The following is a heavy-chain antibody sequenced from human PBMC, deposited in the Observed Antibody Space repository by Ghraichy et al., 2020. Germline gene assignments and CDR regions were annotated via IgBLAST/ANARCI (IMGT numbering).Heavy chain of an antibody. V-gene: IGHV3-23*01. Sequence: GGSLRLSCAASGFTFSRYAMSWVRQAPGKGLEWVSSISGSGGDTYYADSVKGRFTISRDNSKNTLFLQMNSLRAEDTAVYYCAKDLERVRGPTDFWGQGTLVTVSA. J-gene: IGHJ4*02. CDR1: GFTFSRYA. CDR2: ISGSGGDT. D-gene: IGHD3-10*01. CDR3: AKDLERVRGPTDF.